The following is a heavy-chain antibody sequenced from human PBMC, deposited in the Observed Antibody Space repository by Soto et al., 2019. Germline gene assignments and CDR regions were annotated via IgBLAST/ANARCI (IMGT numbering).Heavy chain of an antibody. CDR3: ARDSRDIVVVPARDYYYYYMDV. Sequence: GGSLRLSCAASGFTFSTYSMNWVRQAPGKGLERVSYISSSSSTIYYADSVKGRFTISRDNAKNSLYLQMNSLRAEDTAVYYCARDSRDIVVVPARDYYYYYMDVWGRGTTVTVSS. CDR1: GFTFSTYS. D-gene: IGHD2-2*01. V-gene: IGHV3-48*04. CDR2: ISSSSSTI. J-gene: IGHJ6*03.